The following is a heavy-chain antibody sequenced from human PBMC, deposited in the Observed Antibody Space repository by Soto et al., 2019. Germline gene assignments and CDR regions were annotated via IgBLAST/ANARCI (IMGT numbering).Heavy chain of an antibody. CDR2: IDPRRGRP. D-gene: IGHD2-8*02. CDR1: GYTFTNYF. CDR3: AREKMNDRTGAPDI. Sequence: ASVKVSCKASGYTFTNYFIHCVRQAPGQGLEWMGLIDPRRGRPRYPQKFQDRVIMTRDTSTTTVYMELSSVISEDTAIYYCAREKMNDRTGAPDIWGPGTMVTVSS. V-gene: IGHV1-46*01. J-gene: IGHJ3*02.